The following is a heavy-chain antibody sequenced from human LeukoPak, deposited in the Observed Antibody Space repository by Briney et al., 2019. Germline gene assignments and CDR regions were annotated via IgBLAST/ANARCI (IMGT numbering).Heavy chain of an antibody. CDR2: LSGSGSII. Sequence: GGSLRLSCAASGFTFNDYYMSWIRQAPGKGLEWVSYLSGSGSIIYYADSVKGRFTISRDNAENSLYLQMNSLGAEDTAVYYCARVRDYGTFDYWGQGTLVTVSS. V-gene: IGHV3-11*01. CDR1: GFTFNDYY. CDR3: ARVRDYGTFDY. J-gene: IGHJ4*02. D-gene: IGHD4/OR15-4a*01.